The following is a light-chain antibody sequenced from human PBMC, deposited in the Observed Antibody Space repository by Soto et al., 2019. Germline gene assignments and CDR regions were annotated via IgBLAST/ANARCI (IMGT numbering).Light chain of an antibody. CDR3: SSYTSSSTRV. J-gene: IGLJ2*01. CDR2: DVS. Sequence: QSALTQPASVSGSLGQSITISCSGTSSDVGGYNYVSWYQQYPGKAPKLMIYDVSNRPSGVSNRFSGSKSGNTASLTISGLQAEDEADYYCSSYTSSSTRVFGGGTKLTVL. V-gene: IGLV2-14*01. CDR1: SSDVGGYNY.